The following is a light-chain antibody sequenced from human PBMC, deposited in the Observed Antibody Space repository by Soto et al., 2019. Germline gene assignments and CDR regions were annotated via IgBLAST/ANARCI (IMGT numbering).Light chain of an antibody. V-gene: IGLV7-46*01. CDR1: TGAFTNGHY. CDR2: DTT. J-gene: IGLJ1*01. Sequence: QSVLTHEPSLTVSPGGTVTLTSGSSTGAFTNGHYLYWFQQKPGQAPRTLIYDTTNRHSCRPPRFSGSHLGGQAALTLSGAQPEDEAEYSCLLSYNGPYVFGTGTKATVL. CDR3: LLSYNGPYV.